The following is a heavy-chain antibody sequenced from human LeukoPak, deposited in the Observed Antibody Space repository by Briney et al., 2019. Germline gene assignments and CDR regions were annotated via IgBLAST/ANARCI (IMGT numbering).Heavy chain of an antibody. J-gene: IGHJ6*02. CDR2: ISGSGGST. V-gene: IGHV3-23*01. CDR3: AKDLEAHYYGMDV. CDR1: GFTFISYA. Sequence: GGSLRLSCAASGFTFISYAMSWVRQAPGKGLEWVSAISGSGGSTCYADSVKGRFTISRDNSKNTLYLQMDSLRAADTAVYYCAKDLEAHYYGMDVWGQGTTVTVSS.